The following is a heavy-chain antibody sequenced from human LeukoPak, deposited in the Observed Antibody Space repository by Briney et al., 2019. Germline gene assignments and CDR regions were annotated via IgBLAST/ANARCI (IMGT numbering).Heavy chain of an antibody. CDR2: IIPTFGTA. V-gene: IGHV1-69*05. Sequence: SVKVSCKASGGTFTSYTLRWVRQAPGQGLEWMGGIIPTFGTANYAHKFQGRATITTDKSSSTAYMELRTLRSEDTAVYDCAKVVGGPSFAFDVWGQGTVVIVSS. CDR3: AKVVGGPSFAFDV. CDR1: GGTFTSYT. D-gene: IGHD3-16*01. J-gene: IGHJ3*01.